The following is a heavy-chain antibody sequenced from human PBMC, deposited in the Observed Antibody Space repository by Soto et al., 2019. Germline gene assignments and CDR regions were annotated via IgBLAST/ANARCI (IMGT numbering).Heavy chain of an antibody. Sequence: GGSLRLSCAASGFTFSRYWMSWVRQAPGKGLEWVANIKQDGSEKYYVDSVKGRFTISRDNAKNSLYLQMNSLRAEDTAVYYCARAYGDYEVGYYFDYWGQGTLVTVSS. V-gene: IGHV3-7*05. CDR2: IKQDGSEK. CDR1: GFTFSRYW. CDR3: ARAYGDYEVGYYFDY. J-gene: IGHJ4*02. D-gene: IGHD4-17*01.